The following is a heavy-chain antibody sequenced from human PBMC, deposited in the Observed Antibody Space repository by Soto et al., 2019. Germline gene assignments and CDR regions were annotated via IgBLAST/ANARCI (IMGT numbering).Heavy chain of an antibody. V-gene: IGHV3-21*01. CDR1: GFTFSSYS. CDR2: ISSSSSYI. Sequence: GGSLRLSCAASGFTFSSYSMNWVRQAPGKGLEWVSSISSSSSYIYYADSVKGRFTISRDNAKNSLYLRMNSLRAEDTAVYYCARDNGGDGYNGYDYWGQGTLVTVSS. J-gene: IGHJ4*02. CDR3: ARDNGGDGYNGYDY. D-gene: IGHD5-12*01.